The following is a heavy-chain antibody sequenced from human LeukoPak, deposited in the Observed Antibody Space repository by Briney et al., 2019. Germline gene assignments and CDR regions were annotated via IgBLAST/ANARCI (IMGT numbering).Heavy chain of an antibody. CDR1: GGTFSSYA. CDR2: IIPIFGTA. Sequence: SVKVSCKASGGTFSSYAISWVRQAPGQGLEWMGGIIPIFGTANYAQKFQGRVTITADESTSTAYMELSSLRSEDTAVYYCATSSPIQYDYGGNYPGYWGQGTLVTVSS. CDR3: ATSSPIQYDYGGNYPGY. D-gene: IGHD4-23*01. V-gene: IGHV1-69*13. J-gene: IGHJ4*02.